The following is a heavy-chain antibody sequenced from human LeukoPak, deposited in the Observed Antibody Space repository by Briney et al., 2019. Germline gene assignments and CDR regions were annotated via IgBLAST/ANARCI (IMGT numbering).Heavy chain of an antibody. Sequence: SETLSLTCTVSGGSISSYYWSWIRQPPGKGLEWLGYIYYSGSTNYNPSLKSRVTISVDTSKNQFSLKLSSVTAADTAVYYCARDRGIAVASSKGYYYYGMDVWGQGTTVTVSS. D-gene: IGHD6-19*01. CDR2: IYYSGST. CDR1: GGSISSYY. V-gene: IGHV4-59*01. CDR3: ARDRGIAVASSKGYYYYGMDV. J-gene: IGHJ6*02.